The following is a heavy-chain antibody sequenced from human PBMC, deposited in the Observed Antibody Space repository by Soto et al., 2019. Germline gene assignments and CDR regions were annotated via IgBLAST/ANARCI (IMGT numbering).Heavy chain of an antibody. CDR1: GASINSGGYY. V-gene: IGHV4-31*03. J-gene: IGHJ4*02. CDR3: ARDVDTANGLLD. Sequence: QLQESGPGLVKASQTLSLTCTVSGASINSGGYYWSWIRQHPGKGLEWIGYFYYIGSTSYNPSLKSRVTISVDTSKNQFSLKLSSVTAADTAVYYCARDVDTANGLLDWGQGTLVTVSS. CDR2: FYYIGST. D-gene: IGHD5-18*01.